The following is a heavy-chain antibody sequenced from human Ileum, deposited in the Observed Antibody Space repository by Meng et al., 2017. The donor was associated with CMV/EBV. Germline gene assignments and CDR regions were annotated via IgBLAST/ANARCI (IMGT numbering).Heavy chain of an antibody. CDR3: ARDHSDYGGNSAGLVWFDP. V-gene: IGHV4-39*07. D-gene: IGHD4-23*01. CDR1: SSSYY. Sequence: SSSYYWGWIRQPPGKGLEWIGSIYYSGSTYYNPSLKSRVTISVDTSKNQFSLKLSSVTAADTAVYYCARDHSDYGGNSAGLVWFDPWGQGTLVTVSS. J-gene: IGHJ5*02. CDR2: IYYSGST.